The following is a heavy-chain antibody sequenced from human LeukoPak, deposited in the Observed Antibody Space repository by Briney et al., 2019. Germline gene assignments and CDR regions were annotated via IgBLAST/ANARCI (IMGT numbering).Heavy chain of an antibody. Sequence: PSETLSLTCTVSGGPISTYHWSWIRQPPGKGLEWIGETYFSGRSNYNYNPSLKSRVTISVDTSNNQFSLKLSSVTAADTAVYYCARVGGGQQLVASPLYYFDYWGQGTLVTVSS. J-gene: IGHJ4*02. V-gene: IGHV4-59*01. CDR1: GGPISTYH. CDR2: TYFSGRSNY. CDR3: ARVGGGQQLVASPLYYFDY. D-gene: IGHD6-13*01.